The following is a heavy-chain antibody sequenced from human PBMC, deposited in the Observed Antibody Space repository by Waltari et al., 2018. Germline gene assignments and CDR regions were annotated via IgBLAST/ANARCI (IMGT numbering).Heavy chain of an antibody. CDR1: GYSISSGYY. J-gene: IGHJ6*02. CDR2: IYHSVST. Sequence: QVQLQESGPGLVKPSETLSLTCAVSGYSISSGYYWGWIRPPPGKGLEWIGSIYHSVSTYYNPSLKSRVTISVDTSKNQFSLKLSSVTAADTAVYYCARDRKYYYYGMDVWGQGTTVTVSS. CDR3: ARDRKYYYYGMDV. V-gene: IGHV4-38-2*02.